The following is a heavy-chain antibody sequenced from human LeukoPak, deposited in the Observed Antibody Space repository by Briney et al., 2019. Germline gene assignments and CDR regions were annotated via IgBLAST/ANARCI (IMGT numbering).Heavy chain of an antibody. D-gene: IGHD5-24*01. Sequence: PSETLSLTYTVSGGSISSSSYYWGWIRQPPGKGLEWIGSIYYSGSTYYNPSLKSRVTISVDTSKNQFSLKLSSVTAADTAVYYCARDKNKVERWLQPTDWGQGTLVTVSS. CDR3: ARDKNKVERWLQPTD. V-gene: IGHV4-39*07. CDR2: IYYSGST. J-gene: IGHJ4*02. CDR1: GGSISSSSYY.